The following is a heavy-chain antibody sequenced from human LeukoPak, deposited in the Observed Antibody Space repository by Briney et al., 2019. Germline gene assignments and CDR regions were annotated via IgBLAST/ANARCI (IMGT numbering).Heavy chain of an antibody. Sequence: GESLEISCKGSGYIFTSYWIGWVRRVPGKGLEGMGIIYPGESDTKYSPSFQGQVTISADKSISTAYLQWSSLKASDTAMYYCARRSGRDTAMGAIDYWGQGTLVTVSS. J-gene: IGHJ4*02. V-gene: IGHV5-51*01. CDR1: GYIFTSYW. D-gene: IGHD5-18*01. CDR2: IYPGESDT. CDR3: ARRSGRDTAMGAIDY.